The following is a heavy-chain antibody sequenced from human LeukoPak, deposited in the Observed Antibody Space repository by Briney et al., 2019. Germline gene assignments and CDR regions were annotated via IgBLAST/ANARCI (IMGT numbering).Heavy chain of an antibody. Sequence: PSGTLSLTRTVSLGSLSSFYWSWIRQPPGKGREWIGYIHYSGSTNYNPSLKGRVTILVDTSKSQFSLKLTSVTAADTAVYYCARNGAAAGYSDYYGMDVWGQGTTVTVSS. V-gene: IGHV4-59*08. CDR3: ARNGAAAGYSDYYGMDV. D-gene: IGHD6-13*01. J-gene: IGHJ6*02. CDR2: IHYSGST. CDR1: LGSLSSFY.